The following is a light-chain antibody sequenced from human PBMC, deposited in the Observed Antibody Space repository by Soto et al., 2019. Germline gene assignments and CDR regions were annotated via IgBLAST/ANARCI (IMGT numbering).Light chain of an antibody. CDR1: QSVSSSF. V-gene: IGKV3-20*01. CDR3: QQYNNWPPWT. Sequence: SVFTQSPRTLSFSPGERATLSCRAIQSVSSSFLAWYQQKPGQAPRLLIYGASSRATGIPDRFSGSGSGTEFTLTISSLQSEDFAVYYCQQYNNWPPWTFGQGTKVDIK. J-gene: IGKJ1*01. CDR2: GAS.